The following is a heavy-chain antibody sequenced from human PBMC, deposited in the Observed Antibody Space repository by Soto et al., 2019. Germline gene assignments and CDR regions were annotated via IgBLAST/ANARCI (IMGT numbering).Heavy chain of an antibody. Sequence: GGSLRLSCAASGFTFSSYWMSWVRQAPGKGLEWVANIKQDGSEKYYVDSVKGRFTISRDNAKNSLYLQMNSLRAEDTAVYYCARRGGLWFRELFHYYYGMDVWGQGTTVTVSS. J-gene: IGHJ6*02. V-gene: IGHV3-7*05. CDR2: IKQDGSEK. D-gene: IGHD3-10*01. CDR3: ARRGGLWFRELFHYYYGMDV. CDR1: GFTFSSYW.